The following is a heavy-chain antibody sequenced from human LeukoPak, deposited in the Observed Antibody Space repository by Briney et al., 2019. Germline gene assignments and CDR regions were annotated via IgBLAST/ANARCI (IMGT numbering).Heavy chain of an antibody. CDR1: GFTFSSYS. J-gene: IGHJ4*02. V-gene: IGHV3-21*01. D-gene: IGHD2-8*01. CDR3: ARESVLMVCAPDY. Sequence: GGSLRLSCAASGFTFSSYSMNWVRQAPGKGLEWVSSISSSSSYIYYADSVKGRFTISRDNAKNSLYLQMNSLRAEDTAVYYCARESVLMVCAPDYWGQGTLVTVSS. CDR2: ISSSSSYI.